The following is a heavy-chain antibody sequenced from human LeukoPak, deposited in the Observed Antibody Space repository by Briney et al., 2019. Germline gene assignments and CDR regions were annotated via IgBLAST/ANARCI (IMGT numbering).Heavy chain of an antibody. J-gene: IGHJ6*03. CDR1: GYTFTSYG. V-gene: IGHV1-18*01. Sequence: GASVKVSCKASGYTFTSYGISWVRQAPGQGLEWMGWISAYNGNTNYAQKLQGRVTMTTDTSTSTAYMELRSLRSDDTAVYYCARHGGSYSSSWYTSHYHYYYYMDVWGKGTTVTISS. CDR2: ISAYNGNT. CDR3: ARHGGSYSSSWYTSHYHYYYYMDV. D-gene: IGHD6-13*01.